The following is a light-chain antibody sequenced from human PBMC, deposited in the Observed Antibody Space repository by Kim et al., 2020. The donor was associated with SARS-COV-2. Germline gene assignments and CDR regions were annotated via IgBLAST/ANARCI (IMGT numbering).Light chain of an antibody. CDR2: AAS. Sequence: QRATRACKTNQRVRSNSLAWYHEKPSPPPRLIIYAASCSDTGIPDRFSGSASGTDFTLTITRLEPEDFAVYYCQQYSSSPATFGQGTKVDIK. V-gene: IGKV3-20*01. J-gene: IGKJ1*01. CDR3: QQYSSSPAT. CDR1: QRVRSNS.